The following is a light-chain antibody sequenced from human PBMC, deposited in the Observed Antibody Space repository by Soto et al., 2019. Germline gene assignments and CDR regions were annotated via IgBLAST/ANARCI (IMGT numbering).Light chain of an antibody. CDR2: GAS. Sequence: EIVLTQSPGSLSLSPGERATLSCRASQSVDSSFFAWYQQKPGQAPRLLIYGASNRATGIPDRFSGRGSGTDFTLTITGLVPEDFSVYYCQQYVSSVTFGQGTKVEIK. V-gene: IGKV3-20*01. CDR1: QSVDSSF. CDR3: QQYVSSVT. J-gene: IGKJ1*01.